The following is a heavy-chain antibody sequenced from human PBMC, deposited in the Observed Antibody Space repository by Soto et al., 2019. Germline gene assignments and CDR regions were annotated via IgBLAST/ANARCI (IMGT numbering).Heavy chain of an antibody. D-gene: IGHD3-10*01. V-gene: IGHV3-23*01. CDR2: ISGSGGST. J-gene: IGHJ4*02. CDR3: AKLRSSGFGILDY. CDR1: GFTFSSYA. Sequence: EVQLLESGGGLVQPGGYLRLSCAASGFTFSSYAMSWVRQAPGKGLEWVSAISGSGGSTYYADSVKGRFTISRDNSKNTLYLQMNSLRAEDTAVYYCAKLRSSGFGILDYWGQGTLVTVSS.